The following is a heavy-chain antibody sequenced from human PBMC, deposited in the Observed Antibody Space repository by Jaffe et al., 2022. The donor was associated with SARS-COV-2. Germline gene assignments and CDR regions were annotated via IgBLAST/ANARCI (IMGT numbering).Heavy chain of an antibody. V-gene: IGHV4-39*01. J-gene: IGHJ5*02. CDR1: GGSISSSSYY. CDR2: IYYSGST. Sequence: QLQLQESGPGLVKPSETLSLTCTVSGGSISSSSYYWGWIRQPPGKGLEWIGSIYYSGSTYYNPSLKSRVTISVDTSKNQFSLKLSSVTAADTAVYYCAKYSATLGNWFDPWGQGTLVTVSS. CDR3: AKYSATLGNWFDP. D-gene: IGHD4-4*01.